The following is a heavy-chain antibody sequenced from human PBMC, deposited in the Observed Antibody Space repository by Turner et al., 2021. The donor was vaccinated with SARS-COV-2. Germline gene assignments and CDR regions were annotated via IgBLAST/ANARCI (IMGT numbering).Heavy chain of an antibody. Sequence: EVQLVESGGGLVQPGGSLRLSCAASGFTFSTYEMNWVRQAPGKGLEWVSYMSSSGSTIYYADSVKGRFTISRDNAKNSLYLQMNSLRAEDTAIYYCAREYSSSSGKAFDYWGQGTLVTVSS. V-gene: IGHV3-48*03. CDR2: MSSSGSTI. CDR3: AREYSSSSGKAFDY. J-gene: IGHJ4*02. D-gene: IGHD6-6*01. CDR1: GFTFSTYE.